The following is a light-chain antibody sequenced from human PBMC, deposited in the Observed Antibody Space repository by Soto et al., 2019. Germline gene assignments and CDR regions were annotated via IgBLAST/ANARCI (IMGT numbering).Light chain of an antibody. J-gene: IGKJ2*01. CDR2: DAS. CDR3: QQYDSHLYT. Sequence: DIQMTQSPSTLSASVGDRVSITCRASQSINVWLAWYQQKPGKAPKLLIYDASSSESGVPSRFSGSGSGTDFILTIDSLQPDDFATYYCQQYDSHLYTFGQGTKLEIK. V-gene: IGKV1-5*01. CDR1: QSINVW.